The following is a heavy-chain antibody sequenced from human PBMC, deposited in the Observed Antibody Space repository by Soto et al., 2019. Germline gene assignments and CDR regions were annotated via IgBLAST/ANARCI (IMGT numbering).Heavy chain of an antibody. J-gene: IGHJ4*02. CDR1: GGSFSGYY. CDR2: INHSGST. V-gene: IGHV4-34*01. CDR3: ARADSSGWYGGDFDY. Sequence: SETLSLTCAVYGGSFSGYYWSWIRQPPGKGLEWIGEINHSGSTNYNPSLKSRVTISVDTSKNQFSLKLSSVTAADTAVYYCARADSSGWYGGDFDYWGQGTLVTSPQ. D-gene: IGHD6-19*01.